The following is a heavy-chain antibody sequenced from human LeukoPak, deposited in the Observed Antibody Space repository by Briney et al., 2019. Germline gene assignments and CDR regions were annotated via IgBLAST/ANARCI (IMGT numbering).Heavy chain of an antibody. J-gene: IGHJ5*02. CDR2: IYYSGST. Sequence: PSETLSLTCTVSGGSISSTSYYWGWIRQPPGKGLERIGSIYYSGSTYYNPSLRSRVTISVDTSKNQFSLELSSVTAADTAVYYCARVGSSWYSSTRFYNWFDPWGQGTLVTVSS. CDR3: ARVGSSWYSSTRFYNWFDP. CDR1: GGSISSTSYY. D-gene: IGHD6-13*01. V-gene: IGHV4-39*01.